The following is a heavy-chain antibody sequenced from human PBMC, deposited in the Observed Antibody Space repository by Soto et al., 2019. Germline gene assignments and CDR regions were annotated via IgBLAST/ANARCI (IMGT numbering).Heavy chain of an antibody. CDR3: AREIALAACFDY. CDR1: GGTFSSYT. Sequence: QVQLVQSGAEVKKPGSSVKVSCKASGGTFSSYTISWVRQAPGQGLEWMGRIIPILGIANYAQKFQGRVTITADKSTSTAYMELSSLRSEDTAVYYCAREIALAACFDYWGQGTLVTVSS. V-gene: IGHV1-69*08. D-gene: IGHD6-19*01. J-gene: IGHJ4*02. CDR2: IIPILGIA.